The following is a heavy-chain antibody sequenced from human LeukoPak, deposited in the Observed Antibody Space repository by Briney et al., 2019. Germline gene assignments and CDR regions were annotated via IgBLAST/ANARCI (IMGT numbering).Heavy chain of an antibody. CDR2: IKQDGSEK. CDR3: ARDGLSGRNWFDP. Sequence: GGSLRLSCAASGFTFSSYWMSWVRQAPGKGLEWVANIKQDGSEKYYVDSVKGRFTISRDNAKNSLYLQTNSLRAEDTAVYYCARDGLSGRNWFDPWGQGTLVTVSS. CDR1: GFTFSSYW. V-gene: IGHV3-7*01. J-gene: IGHJ5*02.